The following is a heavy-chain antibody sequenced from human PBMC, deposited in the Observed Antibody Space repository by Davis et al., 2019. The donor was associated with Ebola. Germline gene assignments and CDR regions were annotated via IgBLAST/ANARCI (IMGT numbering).Heavy chain of an antibody. Sequence: ASVKVSCKASGYTFTSYDINWVRQATGQGLEWMGWMNPNSGNTGYAQKFQGRVTMTRNTSISTAYMELSSLRSEDTAVYYCARTRGVRFLEWLLYGWFDPWGQGTLVTVSS. CDR2: MNPNSGNT. CDR3: ARTRGVRFLEWLLYGWFDP. CDR1: GYTFTSYD. J-gene: IGHJ5*02. V-gene: IGHV1-8*01. D-gene: IGHD3-3*01.